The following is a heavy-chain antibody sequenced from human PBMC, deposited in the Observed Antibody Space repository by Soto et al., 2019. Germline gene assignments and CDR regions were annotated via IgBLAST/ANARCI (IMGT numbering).Heavy chain of an antibody. J-gene: IGHJ4*02. V-gene: IGHV3-23*01. CDR2: ISDSGGTT. Sequence: VQVLESGGGLVQTGGSLRLSVVASGFTFSPNAMTWVRQAPGKGLEGGSSISDSGGTTYYADSVKGRFTISRDNSKNTIYLQMNSLRVEDTAVYYCAKPRGPSWNKLHFNSWGQGTLVAVSS. CDR3: AKPRGPSWNKLHFNS. D-gene: IGHD1-1*01. CDR1: GFTFSPNA.